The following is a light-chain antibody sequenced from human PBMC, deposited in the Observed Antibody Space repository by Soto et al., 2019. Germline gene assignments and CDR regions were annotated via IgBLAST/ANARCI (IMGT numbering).Light chain of an antibody. CDR3: QHSYSSLWT. Sequence: DIQMTQSPSSLSASVGDRVNITCRASQSISSYLNWYQKKPGKAPQLLIYAASSLQSGVPSSFSGSGSGTDFTITISILQPEDFATYYCQHSYSSLWTFGQDTKVEIK. CDR1: QSISSY. J-gene: IGKJ1*01. CDR2: AAS. V-gene: IGKV1-39*01.